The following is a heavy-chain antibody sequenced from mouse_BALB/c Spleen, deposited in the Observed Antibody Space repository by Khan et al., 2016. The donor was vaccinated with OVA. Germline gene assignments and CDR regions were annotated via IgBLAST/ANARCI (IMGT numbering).Heavy chain of an antibody. CDR2: ISSDGDYT. CDR1: GFTFSSYS. J-gene: IGHJ3*01. CDR3: ASYLTGSFAY. Sequence: EVELVESGGDLVRPGGSLQLSCTASGFTFSSYSMSWVRQTPDKRREWVATISSDGDYTYYPDNVKGRFTISRDNARNNLYLQMSSLKSEDTAMYYCASYLTGSFAYWGQGTLVTVSA. D-gene: IGHD4-1*01. V-gene: IGHV5-6*01.